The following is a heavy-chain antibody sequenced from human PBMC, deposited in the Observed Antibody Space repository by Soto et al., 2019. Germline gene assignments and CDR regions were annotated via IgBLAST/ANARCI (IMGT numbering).Heavy chain of an antibody. CDR3: ARDSRRGFDFWSGRGDNHGLDV. D-gene: IGHD3-3*01. CDR1: GYTFTNYG. CDR2: ISAYNGNT. Sequence: QVQLEQSGPEVKKPGASVKVSCKASGYTFTNYGVSWVRQVPGQGLEWMGWISAYNGNTRYGQKIQDRVTMTTDKFTATVYLELRGLRSDDTAVYYCARDSRRGFDFWSGRGDNHGLDVWGQGTMVTVSS. V-gene: IGHV1-18*01. J-gene: IGHJ6*02.